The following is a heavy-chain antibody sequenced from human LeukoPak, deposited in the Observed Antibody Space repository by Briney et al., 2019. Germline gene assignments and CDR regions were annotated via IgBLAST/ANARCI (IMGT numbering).Heavy chain of an antibody. CDR1: GGSISSGGYY. V-gene: IGHV4-31*03. J-gene: IGHJ5*02. D-gene: IGHD3-10*01. Sequence: SETLSLTCTVSGGSISSGGYYWSWIRQHPGKGLEWIGYIYYSGSTHYNPSLKSRVTISVDTSKNQFSLKLSSVTAADTAMYYCARDSYYFGSGSDNTPYNWFDPWGQGTLVTVSS. CDR2: IYYSGST. CDR3: ARDSYYFGSGSDNTPYNWFDP.